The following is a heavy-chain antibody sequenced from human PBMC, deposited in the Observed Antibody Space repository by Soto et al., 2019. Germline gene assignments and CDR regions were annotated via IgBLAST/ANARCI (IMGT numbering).Heavy chain of an antibody. Sequence: QVQLVQSGAEVKKPGASVKVSCKASGYTFTSYGISWVRQAPGHGLEWMGWISASNGNTNYAQKLQGRVTTTTDTPTSTAYTALRSLRPDDTAGYYCASAYGDYFLFTLHYWGQGTLVTVSS. CDR1: GYTFTSYG. CDR2: ISASNGNT. V-gene: IGHV1-18*01. J-gene: IGHJ4*02. CDR3: ASAYGDYFLFTLHY. D-gene: IGHD4-17*01.